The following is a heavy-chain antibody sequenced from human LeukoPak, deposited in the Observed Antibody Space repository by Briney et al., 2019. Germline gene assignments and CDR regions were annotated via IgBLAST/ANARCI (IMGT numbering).Heavy chain of an antibody. CDR3: TRQGVVTNYYYYYYMDV. Sequence: AGGSLRLSCAASGFTFSGSAMHWVRQASGKGLEWVGRIRSKANSYATAYAASVKGRFTISRDDSKNTAYLQMNSLKTEDTAVYYCTRQGVVTNYYYYYYMDVWGKGTTVTISS. CDR1: GFTFSGSA. V-gene: IGHV3-73*01. D-gene: IGHD2-21*02. J-gene: IGHJ6*03. CDR2: IRSKANSYAT.